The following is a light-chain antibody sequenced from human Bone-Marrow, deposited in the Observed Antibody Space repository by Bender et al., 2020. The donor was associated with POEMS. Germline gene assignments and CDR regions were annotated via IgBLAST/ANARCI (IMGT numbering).Light chain of an antibody. CDR2: GYN. Sequence: QSALTQPPSVSGSPGQSVTISCTGTSSDVGGYNRVCWYQQPPGTAPKLLIYGYNNRPSGVPDRFSGSKSGTSASLAITGLQAEDEGDYYCQSYDNSLGGWVFGGGTKLTVL. J-gene: IGLJ3*02. V-gene: IGLV2-18*02. CDR3: QSYDNSLGGWV. CDR1: SSDVGGYNR.